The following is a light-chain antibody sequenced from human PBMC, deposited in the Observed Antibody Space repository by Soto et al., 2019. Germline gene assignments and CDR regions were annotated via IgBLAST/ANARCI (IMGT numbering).Light chain of an antibody. Sequence: QSVLTQPPSVSGSPGQSVTISCTGTSSDVGSYNRVSWYQQPPGTAPKLMIYEVSNRPSGVPDRFSGSKSGNTASLTVSGLQTADEADYYCSSYAGSNWYVFGTGTKVTVL. CDR1: SSDVGSYNR. CDR2: EVS. V-gene: IGLV2-18*02. J-gene: IGLJ1*01. CDR3: SSYAGSNWYV.